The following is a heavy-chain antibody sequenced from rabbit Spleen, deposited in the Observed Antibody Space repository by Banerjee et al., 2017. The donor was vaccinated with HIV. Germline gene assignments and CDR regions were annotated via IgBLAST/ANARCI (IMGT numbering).Heavy chain of an antibody. CDR3: ARDSGTSFSSYGMDL. Sequence: QSLEESGGDLVKPGASLTLTCTASGVSFSISSYMCWVRQAPGKGLEWIACIDSGSSGFTYFATWAKGRFTISKTSSTTVTLQMTRLTAADTATYFCARDSGTSFSSYGMDLWGPGTLVTVS. CDR1: GVSFSISSY. CDR2: IDSGSSGFT. J-gene: IGHJ6*01. D-gene: IGHD8-1*01. V-gene: IGHV1S40*01.